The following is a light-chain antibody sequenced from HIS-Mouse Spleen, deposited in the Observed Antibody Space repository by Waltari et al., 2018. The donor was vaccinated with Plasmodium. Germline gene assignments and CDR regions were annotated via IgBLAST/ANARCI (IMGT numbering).Light chain of an antibody. V-gene: IGLV2-23*03. CDR3: CSYAGSSTFV. J-gene: IGLJ3*02. CDR1: SSDVGSYNL. Sequence: QSALTQPASVSGSPGQSITISCTGTSSDVGSYNLVSWYQQHPGKAPKLMMYEGSKRPSGVSNRFSGYKSGNTASMTISGRQAEDEADYYCCSYAGSSTFVFGGGTKLTVL. CDR2: EGS.